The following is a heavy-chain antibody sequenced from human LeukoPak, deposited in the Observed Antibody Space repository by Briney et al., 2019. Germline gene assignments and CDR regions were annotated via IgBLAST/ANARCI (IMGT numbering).Heavy chain of an antibody. D-gene: IGHD3-22*01. V-gene: IGHV1-46*03. J-gene: IGHJ4*02. CDR1: GYTFTSYY. Sequence: ASVKVSCKASGYTFTSYYMHWVRQAPGQGLEWMGIINPSGGSTSYAQKFQGRVTMTRDTSTSTAYLELSSLSSEDTAVYYCARDFYNYDSSGYYALPGGYWGQGTLVTVSS. CDR2: INPSGGST. CDR3: ARDFYNYDSSGYYALPGGY.